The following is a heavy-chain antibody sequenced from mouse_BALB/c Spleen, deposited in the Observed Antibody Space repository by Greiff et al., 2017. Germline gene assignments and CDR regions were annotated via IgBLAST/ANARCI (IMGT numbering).Heavy chain of an antibody. D-gene: IGHD1-1*01. J-gene: IGHJ3*01. CDR1: GYTFTSYW. CDR2: INPSNGRT. CDR3: ALTTVVDAWFAY. V-gene: IGHV1S81*02. Sequence: QVQLQQPGAELVKPGASVKLSCKASGYTFTSYWMHWVKQRPGQGLEWIGEINPSNGRTNYNEKFKSKATLTVDKSSSTAYMQLSSLTSEDSAVYYCALTTVVDAWFAYWGQGTLVTVSA.